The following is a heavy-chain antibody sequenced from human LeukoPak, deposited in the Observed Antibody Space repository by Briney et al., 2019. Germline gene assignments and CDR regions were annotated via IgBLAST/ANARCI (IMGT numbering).Heavy chain of an antibody. Sequence: SETLSLTCTVSGAFISTYYWSWIRQPPGKGLEWIGYIYYSGSSNYSPSLKSRVTMSVDRTKNQFSLKLTSVTAADTAVYYCARDATGTSLYYYYMDVWGKGTTVTVSS. J-gene: IGHJ6*03. CDR1: GAFISTYY. V-gene: IGHV4-59*01. CDR2: IYYSGSS. CDR3: ARDATGTSLYYYYMDV. D-gene: IGHD1-7*01.